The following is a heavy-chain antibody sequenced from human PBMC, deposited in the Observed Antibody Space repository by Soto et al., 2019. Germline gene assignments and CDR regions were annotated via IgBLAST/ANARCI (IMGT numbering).Heavy chain of an antibody. CDR1: GYTFTSYG. D-gene: IGHD2-2*02. V-gene: IGHV1-18*01. CDR3: ARECDIVVVPAAIPFDHYGMDV. J-gene: IGHJ6*02. CDR2: ISAYNGNT. Sequence: QVQLVQSGAEVKKPGASVKVSCKASGYTFTSYGISWVRQAPGQGLEWMGWISAYNGNTNYAQKLQGRVTMTTDTSTSTAYMELRSRRSDDTAVYYCARECDIVVVPAAIPFDHYGMDVWGQGTTVTVSS.